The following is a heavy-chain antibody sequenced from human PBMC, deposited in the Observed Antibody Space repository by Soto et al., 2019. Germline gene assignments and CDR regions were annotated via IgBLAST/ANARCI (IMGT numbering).Heavy chain of an antibody. CDR1: GFNIGSYG. Sequence: DVQLLESGGGLVQPGGSPRLACAASGFNIGSYGMTWVRQAPGKGLEWVSTIRGSDGSTYHADSVKGRFTISRDISKNTLYLQMNSLRADDTAVYYCAKDVNYDMLAGYYYYWGQGTLVTVSS. V-gene: IGHV3-23*01. D-gene: IGHD3-9*01. J-gene: IGHJ4*02. CDR3: AKDVNYDMLAGYYYY. CDR2: IRGSDGST.